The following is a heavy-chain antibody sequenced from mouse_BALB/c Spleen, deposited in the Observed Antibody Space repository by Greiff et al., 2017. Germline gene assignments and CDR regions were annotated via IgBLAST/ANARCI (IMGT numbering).Heavy chain of an antibody. CDR2: IWAGGST. J-gene: IGHJ2*01. CDR1: GFSLTSYG. V-gene: IGHV2-9*02. D-gene: IGHD1-1*01. CDR3: ARVNYYGSRAFDY. Sequence: VMLVESGPGLVAPSQSLSITCTVSGFSLTSYGVHWVRQPPGKGLEWLGVIWAGGSTNYNSALMSRLSISKDNSKSQVFLKMNSLQTDDTAMYYCARVNYYGSRAFDYWGQGTTLTVSS.